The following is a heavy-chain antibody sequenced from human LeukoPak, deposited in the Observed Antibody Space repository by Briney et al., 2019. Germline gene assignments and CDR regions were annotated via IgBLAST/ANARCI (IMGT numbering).Heavy chain of an antibody. V-gene: IGHV3-23*01. D-gene: IGHD3-3*01. CDR2: ITASGGST. Sequence: GGSLRLSCAASGFTFSSYAMSWVRQTPGKGLEWVSGITASGGSTYHADSVKGRFTISRDNSINTLNLQMNNLRAEDTAIYYCAKGLGFWSGYYTPFDYWGQGAAVTVSS. J-gene: IGHJ4*02. CDR1: GFTFSSYA. CDR3: AKGLGFWSGYYTPFDY.